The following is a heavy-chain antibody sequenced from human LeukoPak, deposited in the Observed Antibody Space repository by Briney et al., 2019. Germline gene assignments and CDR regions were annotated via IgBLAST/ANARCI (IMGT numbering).Heavy chain of an antibody. CDR1: GYTFPPSA. J-gene: IGHJ4*02. Sequence: ASVKPSCSASGYTFPPSAITSVPQSPGQGLEWLGWIRAYNAKAKYAQMHHGRVTMTTDTSTSTAYMELRSLISDDTAFYYCARVRYGSGTYHESPSFDYWGQGTLVTVSS. V-gene: IGHV1-18*04. D-gene: IGHD3-10*01. CDR3: ARVRYGSGTYHESPSFDY. CDR2: IRAYNAKA.